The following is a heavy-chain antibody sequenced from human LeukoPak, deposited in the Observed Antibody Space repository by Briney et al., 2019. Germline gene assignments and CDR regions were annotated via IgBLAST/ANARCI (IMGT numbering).Heavy chain of an antibody. CDR2: IYHSGTT. D-gene: IGHD3-9*01. J-gene: IGHJ4*02. CDR3: ARDERDNTGYYFDY. Sequence: PSETLSLTCSVSRYSISSGYYWGWIRQPPGKGLEWIGSIYHSGTTYYNPSLKSRFTISVDTSKNQFSLTLTSVTAADTAVYYCARDERDNTGYYFDYWGQGTLGTVSS. V-gene: IGHV4-38-2*02. CDR1: RYSISSGYY.